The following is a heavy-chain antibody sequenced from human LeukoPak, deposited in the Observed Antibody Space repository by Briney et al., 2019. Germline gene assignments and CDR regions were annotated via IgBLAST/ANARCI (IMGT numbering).Heavy chain of an antibody. CDR3: AKDRAGRFGESLED. CDR1: GFTFSSYG. V-gene: IGHV3-23*01. Sequence: PGGSLRLSCAASGFTFSSYGMSWVRQPPGEGLEWVSVISGNHRTYYADSVKGRFTISRDNSKNILYLQMNSLRAEDTAVYYCAKDRAGRFGESLEDWGQGTLVTVSS. D-gene: IGHD3-10*01. J-gene: IGHJ4*02. CDR2: ISGNHRT.